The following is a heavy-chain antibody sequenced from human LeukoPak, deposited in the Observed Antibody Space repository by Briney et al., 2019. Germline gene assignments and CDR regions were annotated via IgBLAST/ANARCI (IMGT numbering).Heavy chain of an antibody. CDR1: GGSISSYY. D-gene: IGHD2-2*02. V-gene: IGHV4-4*07. Sequence: SETLSLTCTVSGGSISSYYWSWIRQPAGKGLEWIGRIYTSGSTNYNPSLKSQVTMSVDTSKNQFSLKLSSVTAADTAVYYCAREYCSSTSCYTGEFDYWAREPWSPSPQ. CDR2: IYTSGST. CDR3: AREYCSSTSCYTGEFDY. J-gene: IGHJ4*02.